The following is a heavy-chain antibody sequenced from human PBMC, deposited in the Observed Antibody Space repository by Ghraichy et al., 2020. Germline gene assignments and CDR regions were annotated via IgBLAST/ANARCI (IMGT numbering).Heavy chain of an antibody. D-gene: IGHD3-3*01. Sequence: ASVKVSCKASGYTFTSYGISWVRQAPGQGLEWMGWISAYNGNTNYAQKLQGRVTMTTDTSTSTAYMELRSLRSDDTAVYYCARERDYDFWSGSYYGMDVWGQGTTVTVSS. J-gene: IGHJ6*02. CDR2: ISAYNGNT. CDR3: ARERDYDFWSGSYYGMDV. V-gene: IGHV1-18*01. CDR1: GYTFTSYG.